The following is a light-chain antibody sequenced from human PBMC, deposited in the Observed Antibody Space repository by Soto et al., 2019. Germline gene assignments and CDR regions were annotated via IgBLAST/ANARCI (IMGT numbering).Light chain of an antibody. CDR1: QSISSW. CDR2: KAS. J-gene: IGKJ2*01. Sequence: DIQMTQSPSTLSASVGDRVTITCRASQSISSWLAWYQQKPGKAPKLLIYKASSLEGGIPSRFSGSGSETEFTLTISSLQPEDFATYYCQQYNSYHYTFRHGTKLEIK. V-gene: IGKV1-5*03. CDR3: QQYNSYHYT.